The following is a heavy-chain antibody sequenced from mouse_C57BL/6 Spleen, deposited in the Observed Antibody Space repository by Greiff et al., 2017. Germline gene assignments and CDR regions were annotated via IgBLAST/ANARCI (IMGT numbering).Heavy chain of an antibody. V-gene: IGHV1-82*01. CDR3: ATYYGYDRNAMDY. CDR2: IYPGDGDT. J-gene: IGHJ4*01. Sequence: VQLQQSGPELVKPGASVKISCKASGYAFSSSWMNWVKQRPGKGLEWIGRIYPGDGDTNYNGKFKGKATLTADKSSSTAYMQLSSLTSEDSAVYFCATYYGYDRNAMDYWGQGTSVTVSS. D-gene: IGHD2-2*01. CDR1: GYAFSSSW.